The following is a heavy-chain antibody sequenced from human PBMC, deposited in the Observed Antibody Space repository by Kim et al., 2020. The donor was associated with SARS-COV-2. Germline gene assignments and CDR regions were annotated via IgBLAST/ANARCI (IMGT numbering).Heavy chain of an antibody. CDR2: ISAYNGNT. V-gene: IGHV1-18*01. CDR1: GYTFTSYG. Sequence: SVKVSCKASGYTFTSYGISWVRQAPGQGLEWMGWISAYNGNTNYAQKLQGRVTMTTDTSTSTAYMELRSLRSDDTAVYYCARDRYDFWSGSNWFDPWGQGTLVTVSS. J-gene: IGHJ5*02. CDR3: ARDRYDFWSGSNWFDP. D-gene: IGHD3-3*01.